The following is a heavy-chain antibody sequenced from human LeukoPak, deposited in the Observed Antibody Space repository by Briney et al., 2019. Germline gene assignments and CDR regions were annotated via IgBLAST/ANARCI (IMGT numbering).Heavy chain of an antibody. CDR1: GFTFSSYE. CDR2: ISSSGSTI. Sequence: GGSLRLSCAASGFTFSSYEMNWVRQAPGKGLEWVSYISSSGSTIYYADSVKGRFTISRDNSKNTLYLQMNSLRAEDTAVYYCAKGTGSGSYYNAKYDYWGQGTLVTVSS. J-gene: IGHJ4*02. CDR3: AKGTGSGSYYNAKYDY. D-gene: IGHD3-10*01. V-gene: IGHV3-48*03.